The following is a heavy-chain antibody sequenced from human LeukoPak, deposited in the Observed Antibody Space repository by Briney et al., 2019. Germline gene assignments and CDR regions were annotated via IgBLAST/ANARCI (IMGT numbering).Heavy chain of an antibody. D-gene: IGHD4-17*01. CDR1: GFTFITYS. V-gene: IGHV3-21*01. CDR2: ISSSSSYI. Sequence: GGSLRLSCAASGFTFITYSMNWVRQAPGKGLEWVSSISSSSSYIYYADSVKGRFTISRDNAKNSLYLQMNSLRAEDTAVYYCARDLYGDYDHWGQGTLVTVSS. CDR3: ARDLYGDYDH. J-gene: IGHJ4*02.